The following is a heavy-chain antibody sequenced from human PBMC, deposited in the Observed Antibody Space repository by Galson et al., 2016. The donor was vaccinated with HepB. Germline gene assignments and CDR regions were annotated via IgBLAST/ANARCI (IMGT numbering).Heavy chain of an antibody. V-gene: IGHV4-61*01. CDR2: IDYSGRT. J-gene: IGHJ2*01. CDR3: ARRKGYFDL. CDR1: GGSVSGGSYF. Sequence: SETLSLTCIVSGGSVSGGSYFWSWIRQPPGRGLEYIGYIDYSGRTNYNAYLKSRVIISADTSSNQFSLNQTSVTTADTALYYCARRKGYFDLWGRGTLVTVSS.